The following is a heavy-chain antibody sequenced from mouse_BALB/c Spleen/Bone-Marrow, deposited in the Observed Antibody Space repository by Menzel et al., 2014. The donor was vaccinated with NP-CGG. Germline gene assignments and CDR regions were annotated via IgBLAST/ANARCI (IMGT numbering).Heavy chain of an antibody. CDR2: IYPGDGDT. CDR3: ARSGYGSNYDY. V-gene: IGHV1-80*01. D-gene: IGHD1-1*01. Sequence: VMLVESGAELARPGSSVKISCKASGYAFSAYWMIWVKQRPGQGLEWIGQIYPGDGDTNYNGKFKGKATLTADKSSSTAYMQLSSLTPEDSAVYFCARSGYGSNYDYWGQGTTLTVSS. J-gene: IGHJ2*01. CDR1: GYAFSAYW.